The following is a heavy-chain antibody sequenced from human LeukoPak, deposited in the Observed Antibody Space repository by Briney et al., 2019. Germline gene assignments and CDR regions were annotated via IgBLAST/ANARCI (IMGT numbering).Heavy chain of an antibody. CDR3: AREIFGSGSYPDY. CDR1: GFTFDDYA. CDR2: INWNSGSI. Sequence: PGRSLRLSCAASGFTFDDYALHWVRQAPGRGLEWVSNINWNSGSIGYADSVKGRFTISRDNSKNTVYLQMNSLGGEDTAVYYCAREIFGSGSYPDYWGQGTLVTVSS. V-gene: IGHV3-9*01. D-gene: IGHD3-10*01. J-gene: IGHJ4*02.